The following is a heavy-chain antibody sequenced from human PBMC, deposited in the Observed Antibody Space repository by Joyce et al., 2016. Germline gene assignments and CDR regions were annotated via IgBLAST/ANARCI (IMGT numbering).Heavy chain of an antibody. D-gene: IGHD3-10*01. J-gene: IGHJ4*02. CDR3: ATLGAAYGFYFDY. CDR2: IFHNGGT. CDR1: GGSISSSGHS. V-gene: IGHV4-30-2*01. Sequence: QLQLQESGSGLVKPSQTLSLTCAVSGGSISSSGHSWCWSRQPPGQGLEWIGYIFHNGGTYYNPSLKSRVTISVDRSKNQFSLRLSSVTAADTAVYYCATLGAAYGFYFDYWGQGILVTVSS.